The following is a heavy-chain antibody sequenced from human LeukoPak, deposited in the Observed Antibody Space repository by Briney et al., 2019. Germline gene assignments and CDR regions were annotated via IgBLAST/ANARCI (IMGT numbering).Heavy chain of an antibody. D-gene: IGHD1-1*01. CDR2: IYTSGGT. J-gene: IGHJ6*03. CDR3: ARGPPRGKYYYMDV. V-gene: IGHV4-4*07. CDR1: GGPISSPY. Sequence: SETLSLTCTVPGGPISSPYWSWIRQPAGKGLEWIGRIYTSGGTNYNPSLKSRVTMSVDTSKNQFSLKLSSVTAADTAVYYCARGPPRGKYYYMDVWGKGTTVTVSS.